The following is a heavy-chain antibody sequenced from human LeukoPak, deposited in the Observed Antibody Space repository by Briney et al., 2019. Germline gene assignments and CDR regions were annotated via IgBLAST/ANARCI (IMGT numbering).Heavy chain of an antibody. V-gene: IGHV4-38-2*01. J-gene: IGHJ4*02. CDR1: GYSISAGYY. D-gene: IGHD6-6*01. CDR3: ARRGSLAAQFDY. Sequence: PSETLSPTCAVSGYSISAGYYWAWFRQPPGKGLEWVATVYHTGTSYYNPSLKSRVTISVDTSKNQFSLRLSSVTAADTAVYFCARRGSLAAQFDYWGQGTLVTVSS. CDR2: VYHTGTS.